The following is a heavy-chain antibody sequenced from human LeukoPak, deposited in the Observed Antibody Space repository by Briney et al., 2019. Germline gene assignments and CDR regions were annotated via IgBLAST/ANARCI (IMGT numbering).Heavy chain of an antibody. J-gene: IGHJ5*02. CDR1: GFTFSSYG. Sequence: RGSLRLSCAASGFTFSSYGMHWVRQAPGKGLEWVAFIRYYGSNKYYADSVKGRFTISRDHSKNTLYLQMNRLRAAAPALYDCAKDGGPRFGRFGVAKGFDHWGQGTLVTVSS. CDR2: IRYYGSNK. D-gene: IGHD3-3*01. V-gene: IGHV3-30*02. CDR3: AKDGGPRFGRFGVAKGFDH.